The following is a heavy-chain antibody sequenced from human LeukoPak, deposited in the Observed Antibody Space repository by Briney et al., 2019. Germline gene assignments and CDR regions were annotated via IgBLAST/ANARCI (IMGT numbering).Heavy chain of an antibody. D-gene: IGHD6-19*01. J-gene: IGHJ4*02. Sequence: SETLSLTCTVSGGSVSSYYWSWIPQPPGKGLEWIGYIYYSGSTNYNPSLKSRVTISIDTSKNQFSLKLSSVTAADTAVYYCARGGSSGWLDYWGQGTLVTVSS. CDR2: IYYSGST. CDR1: GGSVSSYY. CDR3: ARGGSSGWLDY. V-gene: IGHV4-59*02.